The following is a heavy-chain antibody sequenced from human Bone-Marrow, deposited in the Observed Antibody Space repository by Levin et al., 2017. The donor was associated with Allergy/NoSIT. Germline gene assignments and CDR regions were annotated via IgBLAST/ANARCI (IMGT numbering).Heavy chain of an antibody. CDR3: ARGGGRDTAMAEYFQH. CDR1: GFTFSSYA. CDR2: ISSNGGST. J-gene: IGHJ1*01. D-gene: IGHD5-18*01. Sequence: PGGSLRLSCAASGFTFSSYAMHWVRQAPGKGLEYVSAISSNGGSTYYANSVKGRFTISRDNSKNTLYLQMGSLRAEDMAVYYCARGGGRDTAMAEYFQHWGQGTLVTVSS. V-gene: IGHV3-64*01.